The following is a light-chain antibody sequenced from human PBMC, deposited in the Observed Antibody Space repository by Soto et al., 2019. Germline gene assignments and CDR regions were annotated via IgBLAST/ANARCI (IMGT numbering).Light chain of an antibody. CDR2: NNN. CDR3: ATWDDDLNTPI. V-gene: IGLV1-47*02. J-gene: IGLJ2*01. CDR1: SSNIESNW. Sequence: QSVVTQAPSVSGTPGQRVTISCSGSSSNIESNWVYCYQQLPGTAPKLLIYNNNQRPSGVPDRFSGSKSGTSASLAITGLRSEDEADYYCATWDDDLNTPIIGGGTKLTVL.